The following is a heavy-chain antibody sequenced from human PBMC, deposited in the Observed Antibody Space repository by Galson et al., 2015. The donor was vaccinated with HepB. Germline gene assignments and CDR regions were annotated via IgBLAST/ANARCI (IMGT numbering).Heavy chain of an antibody. V-gene: IGHV1-18*04. J-gene: IGHJ3*02. CDR3: ARDPAGRYCSGGSCYSVI. CDR1: GYTFTSYG. CDR2: ISAYNGNT. D-gene: IGHD2-15*01. Sequence: SVKVSCKASGYTFTSYGISWVRQAPGQGLEWMGWISAYNGNTNYAQKLQGRVTMTTDTSTSTAYMELRSLRSDNTAVYYCARDPAGRYCSGGSCYSVIWGQGTMVTVSS.